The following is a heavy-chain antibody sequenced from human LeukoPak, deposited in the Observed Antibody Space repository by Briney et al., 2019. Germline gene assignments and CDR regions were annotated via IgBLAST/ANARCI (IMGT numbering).Heavy chain of an antibody. Sequence: SVKVSCKASGGTFSSYAISWVRQAPGQGLEWMGRIIPILGYAQKFQGRVTITADKYTSTAYMELSSLRSEDTAVYYCAREPYGSGSYFIDYWGQGTLVTVSS. J-gene: IGHJ4*02. CDR3: AREPYGSGSYFIDY. V-gene: IGHV1-69*04. D-gene: IGHD3-10*01. CDR2: IIPILG. CDR1: GGTFSSYA.